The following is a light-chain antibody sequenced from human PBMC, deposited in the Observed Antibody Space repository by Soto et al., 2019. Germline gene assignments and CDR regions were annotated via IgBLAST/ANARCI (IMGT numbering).Light chain of an antibody. CDR1: SSDIGGNKY. CDR3: SSYTTSSTL. J-gene: IGLJ2*01. Sequence: QSALTQPASVSGYPGQSITISCTCTSSDIGGNKYVSWYQQHPGKAPKLMIYDVTNRPSGVSNRFSVSKSGNTASLTISGLHAEDEADYYCSSYTTSSTLFGGGTQVTVL. V-gene: IGLV2-14*03. CDR2: DVT.